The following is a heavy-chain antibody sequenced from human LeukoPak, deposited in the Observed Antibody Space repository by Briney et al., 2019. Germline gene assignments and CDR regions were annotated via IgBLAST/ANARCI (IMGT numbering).Heavy chain of an antibody. CDR1: GFTFSNHG. V-gene: IGHV3-33*01. CDR2: IWYDGSNK. Sequence: GGSLRLCCAASGFTFSNHGMHWVRQAPGKGPEWVALIWYDGSNKYYGESVKGRFTISRDNSKNTVYLQMNSLRAEDTGVYYCARDRLEAVTDDDYFDYWGQGTLVTVSS. D-gene: IGHD2-21*02. J-gene: IGHJ4*02. CDR3: ARDRLEAVTDDDYFDY.